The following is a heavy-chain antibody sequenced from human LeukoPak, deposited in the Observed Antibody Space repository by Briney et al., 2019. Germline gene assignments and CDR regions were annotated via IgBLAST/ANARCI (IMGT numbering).Heavy chain of an antibody. D-gene: IGHD2-2*01. J-gene: IGHJ6*03. CDR3: AKDSCSSTSCPPLYYYYYMDV. CDR1: GFTFDDYA. CDR2: ISWNSGSI. V-gene: IGHV3-9*01. Sequence: GRSLRLSCAASGFTFDDYAMHWVRQAPGKGLEWGSGISWNSGSIGYADSVKGRFTISRDNAKNSLYLQTNSLRAEDTALYYWAKDSCSSTSCPPLYYYYYMDVWGKGTTVTVSS.